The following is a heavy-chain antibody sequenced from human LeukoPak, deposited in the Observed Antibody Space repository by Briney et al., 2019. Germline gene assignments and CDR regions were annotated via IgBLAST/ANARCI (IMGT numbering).Heavy chain of an antibody. V-gene: IGHV4-59*12. CDR1: GGSISSYY. D-gene: IGHD6-13*01. J-gene: IGHJ4*02. Sequence: SETLSLTCTVSGGSISSYYWSWIRQPPGKGLEWIGYIYYSGSTNYNPSLKSRVTISVDTSKNQFSLKLSSVTAADTAVYYCASRGEYSSSWYVGDWGQGTLVAVSS. CDR2: IYYSGST. CDR3: ASRGEYSSSWYVGD.